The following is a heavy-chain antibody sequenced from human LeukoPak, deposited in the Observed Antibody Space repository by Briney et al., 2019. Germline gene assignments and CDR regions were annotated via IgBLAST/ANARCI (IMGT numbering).Heavy chain of an antibody. CDR2: IYHSGNT. D-gene: IGHD6-6*01. J-gene: IGHJ4*02. CDR1: GYSISSGYY. V-gene: IGHV4-38-2*01. Sequence: SETLSLTCAVSGYSISSGYYWGWIRQPPGKGLEWIGNIYHSGNTYYNPSLKSRVTISVDTSKNQFSLKLRSVTAADTAVYYCARLPPYSSSAYSFDYWGQGTLVTVSS. CDR3: ARLPPYSSSAYSFDY.